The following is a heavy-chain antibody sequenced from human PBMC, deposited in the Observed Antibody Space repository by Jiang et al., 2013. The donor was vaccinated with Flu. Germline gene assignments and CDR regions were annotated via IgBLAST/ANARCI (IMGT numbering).Heavy chain of an antibody. V-gene: IGHV3-30*18. J-gene: IGHJ4*02. CDR1: GFTFSSYG. CDR2: ISYDGSNK. D-gene: IGHD5-18*01. Sequence: PGRSLRLSCAASGFTFSSYGMHWVRQAPGKGLEWVAVISYDGSNKYYADSVKGRFTISRDNSKNTLYLQMNSLRAEDTAVYYCAKIHESDYWGQGTLVTVSS. CDR3: AKIHESDY.